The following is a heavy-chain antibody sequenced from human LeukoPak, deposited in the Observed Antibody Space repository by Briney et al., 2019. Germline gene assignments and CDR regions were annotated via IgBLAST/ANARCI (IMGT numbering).Heavy chain of an antibody. J-gene: IGHJ4*02. Sequence: GGSLRLSCVGSGFSLSDYWMHWARQLPGKGLVWVSRISPTGGTTSYADSVKGRFTVSRDNAKNTLYLQVNNLRAEDTAVYYCARGPNSNWSGLDFWGQGTLLTVSS. CDR3: ARGPNSNWSGLDF. D-gene: IGHD6-6*01. CDR1: GFSLSDYW. V-gene: IGHV3-74*01. CDR2: ISPTGGTT.